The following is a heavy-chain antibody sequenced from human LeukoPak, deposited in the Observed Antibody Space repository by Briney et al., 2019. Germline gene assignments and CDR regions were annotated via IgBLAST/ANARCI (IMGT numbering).Heavy chain of an antibody. CDR1: GFTFSSYV. J-gene: IGHJ4*02. CDR3: ARERERKYYYGSGTTYYFDY. CDR2: MSYGGSNE. D-gene: IGHD3-10*01. Sequence: GRSLRLSCAASGFTFSSYVMHWVRQAPGGGLEWVAIMSYGGSNEFYADSVKSRYTISRDNSNTTLSLQMNSLRAQDTAVYYCARERERKYYYGSGTTYYFDYWGQGTLATVSS. V-gene: IGHV3-30*04.